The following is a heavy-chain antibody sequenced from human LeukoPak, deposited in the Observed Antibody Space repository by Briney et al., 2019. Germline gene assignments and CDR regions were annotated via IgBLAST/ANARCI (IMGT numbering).Heavy chain of an antibody. CDR2: IGGSSGSA. D-gene: IGHD2-2*01. J-gene: IGHJ4*02. CDR1: GFTFSTYA. V-gene: IGHV3-23*01. CDR3: AKDRCSTTSCYLLGY. Sequence: GGSLRLSCAASGFTFSTYAMSWVRQAPGKGLEWVSAIGGSSGSANYADSVKGRFTISRDSSKNTVYLQMNSLRAEDTAVYYCAKDRCSTTSCYLLGYWGQGTLVTVSS.